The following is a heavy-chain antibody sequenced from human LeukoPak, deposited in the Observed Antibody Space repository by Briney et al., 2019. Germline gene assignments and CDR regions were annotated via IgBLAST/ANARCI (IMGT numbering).Heavy chain of an antibody. CDR1: GFTFSSYG. Sequence: PGRSLRLSCAASGFTFSSYGMHWVRQAPGEGLEWVAVISYDGSNKYYADSVKGRFTISRDNSKNTLYLQMNSLRAEDTAVYYCAKELRKGLITMISSAFDIWGQGTMVTVSS. V-gene: IGHV3-30*18. D-gene: IGHD3-22*01. CDR3: AKELRKGLITMISSAFDI. J-gene: IGHJ3*02. CDR2: ISYDGSNK.